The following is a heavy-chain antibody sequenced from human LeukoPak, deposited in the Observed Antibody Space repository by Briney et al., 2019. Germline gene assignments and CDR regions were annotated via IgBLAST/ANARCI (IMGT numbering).Heavy chain of an antibody. V-gene: IGHV6-1*01. CDR1: GDSVSSNSAA. CDR2: TYYRSKWYN. CDR3: ARAKGRSPLFDY. Sequence: SQTLSLTCAISGDSVSSNSAAWNWIRQSPSRGLEWLGRTYYRSKWYNDYAVSVKGRIAINSDTSKNQFSLQLNSVTPEDTAVYYCARAKGRSPLFDYWGQGILVTVSS. D-gene: IGHD6-13*01. J-gene: IGHJ4*02.